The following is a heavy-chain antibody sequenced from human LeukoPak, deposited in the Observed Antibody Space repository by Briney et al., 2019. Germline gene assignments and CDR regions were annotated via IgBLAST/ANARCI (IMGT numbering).Heavy chain of an antibody. J-gene: IGHJ5*02. D-gene: IGHD6-19*01. V-gene: IGHV1-2*02. Sequence: ASVKVSCKASGYTFTCYYMHWVRQAPGQGLEWMGWINPNSGGTNYAQKFQGRVTMTRDTSISTAYMELSRLRSDDTAVYYCARGEGIAVAGGNWFDPWGQGTLVTVSS. CDR1: GYTFTCYY. CDR2: INPNSGGT. CDR3: ARGEGIAVAGGNWFDP.